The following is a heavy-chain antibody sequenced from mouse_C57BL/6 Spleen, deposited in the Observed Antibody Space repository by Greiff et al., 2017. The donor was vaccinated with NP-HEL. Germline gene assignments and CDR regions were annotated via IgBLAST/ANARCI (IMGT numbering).Heavy chain of an antibody. CDR3: ARPGLIYAMDY. D-gene: IGHD2-2*01. CDR2: ISSGSSTI. J-gene: IGHJ4*01. Sequence: EVHLVESGGGLVKPGGSLKLSCAASGFTFSDYGMHWVRQAPEKGLEWVAYISSGSSTIYYADTVKGRFTISRDNAKNTLFLQMTSLRSEDTAMYYCARPGLIYAMDYWGQGTSVTVSS. CDR1: GFTFSDYG. V-gene: IGHV5-17*01.